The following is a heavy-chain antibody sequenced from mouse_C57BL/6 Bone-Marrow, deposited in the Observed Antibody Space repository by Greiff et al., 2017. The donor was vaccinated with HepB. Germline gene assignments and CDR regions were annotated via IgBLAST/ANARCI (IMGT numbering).Heavy chain of an antibody. J-gene: IGHJ4*01. CDR3: ARWNSNYDYAMDY. CDR2: ISNLAYSI. CDR1: GFTFSDYG. D-gene: IGHD2-5*01. Sequence: EVQLVESGGGLVQPGGSLKLSCAASGFTFSDYGMAWVRQAPRKGPEWVAFISNLAYSIYYADTVTGRFTISRENAKNTLYLEMSSLRSEDTAMYYCARWNSNYDYAMDYWGQGTSVTVSS. V-gene: IGHV5-15*01.